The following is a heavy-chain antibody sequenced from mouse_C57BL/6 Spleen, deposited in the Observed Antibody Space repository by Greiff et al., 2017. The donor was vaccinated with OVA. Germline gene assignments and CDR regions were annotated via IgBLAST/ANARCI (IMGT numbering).Heavy chain of an antibody. J-gene: IGHJ3*01. Sequence: EVQRVESGPGMVKPSQSLSLTCTVTGYSITSCYDWHWIRHFPGNKLEWMGYISYSGSTNYNPSLKSRISITHDTSKNHFFLKLNSVTTEDTATYYCARGGDYDGAWFAYWGQGTLVTVSA. CDR3: ARGGDYDGAWFAY. V-gene: IGHV3-1*01. D-gene: IGHD2-4*01. CDR1: GYSITSCYD. CDR2: ISYSGST.